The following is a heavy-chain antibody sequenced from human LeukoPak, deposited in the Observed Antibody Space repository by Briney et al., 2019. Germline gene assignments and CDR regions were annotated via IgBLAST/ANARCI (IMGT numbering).Heavy chain of an antibody. CDR3: AKDRRDYYYYYYMDV. CDR1: GFTFGGYG. Sequence: GGSLRLSCAGSGFTFGGYGMHWFRQTPGKGLEWVAVIWYDGSNKYYADSVKGRFTISRDNSKNTLYLQMNSLRAEDTAVYYCAKDRRDYYYYYYMDVWGKGTTVTVSS. V-gene: IGHV3-33*06. CDR2: IWYDGSNK. J-gene: IGHJ6*03.